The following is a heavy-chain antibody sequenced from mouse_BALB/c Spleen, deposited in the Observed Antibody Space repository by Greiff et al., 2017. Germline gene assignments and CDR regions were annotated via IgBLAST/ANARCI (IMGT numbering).Heavy chain of an antibody. J-gene: IGHJ3*01. CDR2: IYPGDGDT. V-gene: IGHV1-80*01. Sequence: VQLQQSGAELVRPGSSVKISCKASGYAFSSYWMNWVKQRPGQGLEWIGQIYPGDGDTNYNGKFKGKATLTADKSSSTAYMQLSSLTSEDSAVYFGARERCTGYPFAYWGQGTLVTVSA. CDR3: ARERCTGYPFAY. CDR1: GYAFSSYW. D-gene: IGHD2-2*01.